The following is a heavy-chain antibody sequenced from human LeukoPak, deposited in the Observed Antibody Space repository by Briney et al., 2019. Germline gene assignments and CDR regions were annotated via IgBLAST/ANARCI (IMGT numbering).Heavy chain of an antibody. D-gene: IGHD4-23*01. Sequence: PSETPSLTCTVSGGSISSSSYYWGWIRQPPGKGLEWIGSIYYSGSTYYNPSLKSRVTISVDTSKNQFSLKLSSVTAADTAVYYCARDDYGGINWGQGTLVTVSS. CDR3: ARDDYGGIN. CDR1: GGSISSSSYY. J-gene: IGHJ4*02. V-gene: IGHV4-39*07. CDR2: IYYSGST.